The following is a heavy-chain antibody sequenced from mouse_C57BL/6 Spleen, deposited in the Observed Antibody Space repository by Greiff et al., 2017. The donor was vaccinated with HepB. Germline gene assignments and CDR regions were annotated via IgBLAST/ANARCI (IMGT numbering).Heavy chain of an antibody. CDR1: GFTFSSYA. V-gene: IGHV5-4*01. CDR2: ISDGGSYT. D-gene: IGHD2-5*01. J-gene: IGHJ4*01. Sequence: VQLKESGGGLVKPGGSLKLSCAASGFTFSSYAMSWVRQTPEKRLEWVATISDGGSYTYYPDNVKGRFTISRDNAKNNLYLQMSHLKSEDTAMYYCARDPSNYFYYAMDYWGQGTSVTVSS. CDR3: ARDPSNYFYYAMDY.